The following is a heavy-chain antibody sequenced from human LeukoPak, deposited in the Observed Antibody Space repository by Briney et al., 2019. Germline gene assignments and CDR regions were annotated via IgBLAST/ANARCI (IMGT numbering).Heavy chain of an antibody. V-gene: IGHV4-39*07. J-gene: IGHJ5*02. Sequence: SETLSLTCTVSGGSISSSSYYWGWIRQPPGKGLEWIGSIYYSGSTYYNPSLKSRVTISVDTSKNQFSLKLSSVTAADTAVYYCARVVYPPPPHNNFDPWGQGTLVTVSS. D-gene: IGHD1/OR15-1a*01. CDR2: IYYSGST. CDR3: ARVVYPPPPHNNFDP. CDR1: GGSISSSSYY.